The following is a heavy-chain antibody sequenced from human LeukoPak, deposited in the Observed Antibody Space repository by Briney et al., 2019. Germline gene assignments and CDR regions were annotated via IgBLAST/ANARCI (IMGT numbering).Heavy chain of an antibody. D-gene: IGHD5-18*01. J-gene: IGHJ4*02. CDR1: GFTFSSYW. Sequence: GGSLRLSCAASGFTFSSYWMHWVRQAPGKGLVWVSRINTDGSTTNYADSVKGRFTISRDNSKNTLYLQMNSLRAEDTAIYYCAKEGDTTMAPGSHFDYWGQGTPVTVSS. V-gene: IGHV3-74*01. CDR2: INTDGSTT. CDR3: AKEGDTTMAPGSHFDY.